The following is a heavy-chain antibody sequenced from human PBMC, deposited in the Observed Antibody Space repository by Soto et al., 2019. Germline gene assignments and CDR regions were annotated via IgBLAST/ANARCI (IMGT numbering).Heavy chain of an antibody. CDR1: GGSISSCGYY. Sequence: SETLSLTCTVSGGSISSCGYYWSWIRQHPGKGLEWIGYIYYSGSTYYNPSLKSRVTISVDTSKNQFSLKLSSVTAADTAVYYCARAFSRDYYYMDVWGKGTTVTVSS. V-gene: IGHV4-31*03. CDR2: IYYSGST. J-gene: IGHJ6*03. CDR3: ARAFSRDYYYMDV.